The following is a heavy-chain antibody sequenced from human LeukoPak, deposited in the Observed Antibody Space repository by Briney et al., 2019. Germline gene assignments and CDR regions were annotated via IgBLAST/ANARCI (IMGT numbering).Heavy chain of an antibody. V-gene: IGHV1-69*05. D-gene: IGHD3-3*01. CDR1: GGTFSSYA. J-gene: IGHJ6*03. Sequence: SVKVSCKASGGTFSSYAISWVRRAPGQGLEWMGRIIPIFGTANYAQKFQGRVTITTDESTSTAYMELRSLRSDDTAVYYCARRPQIIIQSYYYYYMDVWGKGTTVTVSS. CDR3: ARRPQIIIQSYYYYYMDV. CDR2: IIPIFGTA.